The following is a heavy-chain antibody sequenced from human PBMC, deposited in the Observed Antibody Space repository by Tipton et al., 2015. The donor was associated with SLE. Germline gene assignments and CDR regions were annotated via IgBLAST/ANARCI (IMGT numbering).Heavy chain of an antibody. V-gene: IGHV4-31*03. D-gene: IGHD3-3*02. CDR2: IDYSGST. CDR1: GGSVNTGAYY. CDR3: ASRAISGISYFYGIDV. Sequence: TLSLTCTVSGGSVNTGAYYWTWIRQYPGKGLEWIGYIDYSGSTFYNPSLKSRVTISLDTSKNQFSLKLQSVTAADTAVYYCASRAISGISYFYGIDVWGQGTTVTVSS. J-gene: IGHJ6*02.